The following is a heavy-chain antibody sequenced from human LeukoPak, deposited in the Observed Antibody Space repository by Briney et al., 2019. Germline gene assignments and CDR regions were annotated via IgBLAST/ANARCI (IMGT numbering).Heavy chain of an antibody. CDR2: IYYSGST. J-gene: IGHJ4*02. D-gene: IGHD5-18*01. CDR1: GGSVSSGSYY. V-gene: IGHV4-61*01. Sequence: SETLSLTCTVSGGSVSSGSYYWSWIRQPPGKGLEWIGYIYYSGSTNYNPSLKSRVTISVDTSKNQFSLKLSSVTAEDTAVYYCARATDTAGFDYWGQGTLVTVSS. CDR3: ARATDTAGFDY.